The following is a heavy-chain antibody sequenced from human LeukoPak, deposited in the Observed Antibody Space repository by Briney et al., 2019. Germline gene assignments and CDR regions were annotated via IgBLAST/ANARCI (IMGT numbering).Heavy chain of an antibody. V-gene: IGHV3-23*01. CDR3: AKVQRAVAGTEVLWDY. Sequence: PGGSLRLSCAASGFTFSSYAMSWVRQAPGKGLEWGSAISGSGGSTYYADSVKGRFTTSRDNSKNTLYLQMNSLRAEDTAVYYCAKVQRAVAGTEVLWDYWGQGNLVTVSS. CDR2: ISGSGGST. D-gene: IGHD6-19*01. J-gene: IGHJ4*02. CDR1: GFTFSSYA.